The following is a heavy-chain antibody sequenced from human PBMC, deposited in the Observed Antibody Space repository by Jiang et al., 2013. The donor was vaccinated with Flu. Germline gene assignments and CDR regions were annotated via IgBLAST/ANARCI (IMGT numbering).Heavy chain of an antibody. J-gene: IGHJ3*02. V-gene: IGHV1-46*01. Sequence: SGAEVKKPGASVKLSCKASGYTFTNYYIYWMRQAPGQGLEWMGIINPSGGGTTSAQKFQGRLTMTSGTSTSTVYMELSSLTSEDTAVYYCARRWADGFDIWGQGTTVAVSS. CDR2: INPSGGGT. D-gene: IGHD6-13*01. CDR3: ARRWADGFDI. CDR1: GYTFTNYY.